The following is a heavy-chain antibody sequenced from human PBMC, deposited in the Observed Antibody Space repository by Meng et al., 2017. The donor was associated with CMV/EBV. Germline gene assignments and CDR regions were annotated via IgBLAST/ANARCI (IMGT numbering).Heavy chain of an antibody. J-gene: IGHJ4*02. V-gene: IGHV4-59*01. CDR1: GGSISSYY. CDR3: ARGAGQLGPDY. CDR2: IYYSGST. D-gene: IGHD6-6*01. Sequence: VQLQESGPALVNPSETRSLTCTVSGGSISSYYWSWIRQPPGKGLEWIGYIYYSGSTNYNPSLKSRVTISVDTSKNQFSLKLSSVTAADTAVYYCARGAGQLGPDYWGQGTLVTVSS.